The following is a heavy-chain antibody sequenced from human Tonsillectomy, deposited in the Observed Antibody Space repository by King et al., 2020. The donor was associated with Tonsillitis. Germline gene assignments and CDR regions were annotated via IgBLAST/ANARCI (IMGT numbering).Heavy chain of an antibody. V-gene: IGHV3-23*04. CDR3: AKDLYDSSGYHFDY. Sequence: VQLVESGGGLVQPGGSLRLSCAASGFTFSSYAMNWVRQAPGKGLEWGSAISGSGVITYYADSVKGRFTISRDNSKNTLYLQMNSLRAEDTALYYCAKDLYDSSGYHFDYWGQGTLVTVSS. D-gene: IGHD3-22*01. CDR2: ISGSGVIT. CDR1: GFTFSSYA. J-gene: IGHJ4*02.